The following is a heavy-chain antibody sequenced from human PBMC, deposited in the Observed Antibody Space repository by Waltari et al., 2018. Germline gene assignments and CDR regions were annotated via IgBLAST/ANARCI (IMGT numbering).Heavy chain of an antibody. CDR3: AREGIVMNAFDI. V-gene: IGHV3-74*01. Sequence: EVQLVESGGGLVQPGGSLRLSCDASGFTFSSYWMHWVRQAPGKGLVVVSHINTDGSTTRYADSVRGRFTISRDNAKNTLYLQMNSLRAEDTAVYYCAREGIVMNAFDIWGQGTMVTVSS. J-gene: IGHJ3*02. D-gene: IGHD3-22*01. CDR2: INTDGSTT. CDR1: GFTFSSYW.